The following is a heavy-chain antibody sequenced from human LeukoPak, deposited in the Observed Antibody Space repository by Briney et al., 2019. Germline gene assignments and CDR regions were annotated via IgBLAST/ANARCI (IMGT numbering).Heavy chain of an antibody. J-gene: IGHJ3*02. CDR2: INHSGST. CDR1: GGSFSGYY. V-gene: IGHV4-34*01. Sequence: SETLSLTCAVYGGSFSGYYWSWIRQPPGKGLEWIGEINHSGSTNYNPSLKSRVTISVDTSKDQFSLKLSSVTAADTAVYYCAIVVGATLADAFDIWGQGTMVTVSS. CDR3: AIVVGATLADAFDI. D-gene: IGHD1-26*01.